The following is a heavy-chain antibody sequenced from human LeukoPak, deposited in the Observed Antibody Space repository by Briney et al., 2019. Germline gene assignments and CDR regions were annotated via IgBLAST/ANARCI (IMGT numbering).Heavy chain of an antibody. V-gene: IGHV5-51*01. CDR1: GYGFTSYW. J-gene: IGHJ4*02. Sequence: GESLKTSCKGSGYGFTSYWVGWVRQMPGEGLEWMGIIYPGDSDTRYSPSFQGQVTISADKSISTAYLQWSSLKASDTAMYYCASGDSSSWTRTDYWGQGTLVTVSS. CDR2: IYPGDSDT. CDR3: ASGDSSSWTRTDY. D-gene: IGHD6-13*01.